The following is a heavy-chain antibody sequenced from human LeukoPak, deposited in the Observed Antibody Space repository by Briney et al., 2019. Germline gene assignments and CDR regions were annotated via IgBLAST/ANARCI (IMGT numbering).Heavy chain of an antibody. Sequence: PSETLSLTCTVSGGSISSYYWSWIRQPAEKGLEWIGRIYTSGSTNYNPSLKSRVTMSVDTSKNQFSLKLSSVTAADTAVYYCARPLRYYGSGSYDAFDIWGQGTMVTVSS. V-gene: IGHV4-4*07. CDR3: ARPLRYYGSGSYDAFDI. CDR1: GGSISSYY. CDR2: IYTSGST. D-gene: IGHD3-10*01. J-gene: IGHJ3*02.